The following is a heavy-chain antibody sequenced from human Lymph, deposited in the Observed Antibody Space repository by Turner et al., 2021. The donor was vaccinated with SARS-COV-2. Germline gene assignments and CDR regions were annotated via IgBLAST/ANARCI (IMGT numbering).Heavy chain of an antibody. Sequence: EVQLLESGGGLVQPGGSLRLSCAASGFTFSSYAMSWVRQAPGKGLEWVSGISGSGGTTHYADSVKGRFTISRDNSKNTLYLQINSLRAEDTAVYYCAKDRFTLSSGWEDYWGQGTLVTVSS. CDR1: GFTFSSYA. CDR3: AKDRFTLSSGWEDY. D-gene: IGHD6-19*01. CDR2: ISGSGGTT. V-gene: IGHV3-23*01. J-gene: IGHJ4*02.